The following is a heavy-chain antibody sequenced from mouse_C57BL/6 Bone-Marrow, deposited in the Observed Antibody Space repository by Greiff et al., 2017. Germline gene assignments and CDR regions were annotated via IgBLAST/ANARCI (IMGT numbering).Heavy chain of an antibody. J-gene: IGHJ4*01. CDR3: ARRGLYYYGGSYRAMDD. Sequence: QVQLQQPGAELVKPGASVKMSCKASGYTFTSYWITWVKQRPGQGLEWIGDIYPGSGSTNYNEKFKSKATMTVDTSSSTAYMQLSSLTSEDSAVYYCARRGLYYYGGSYRAMDDWGQGTSVTVSS. CDR2: IYPGSGST. V-gene: IGHV1-55*01. D-gene: IGHD1-1*01. CDR1: GYTFTSYW.